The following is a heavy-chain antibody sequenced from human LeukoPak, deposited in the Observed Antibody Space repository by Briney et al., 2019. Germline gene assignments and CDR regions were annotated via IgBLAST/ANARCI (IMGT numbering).Heavy chain of an antibody. Sequence: PSETLSLTCSVSGGSVSSGGSYWSWIRQHPGKGLEWIGYIYYSGYTFYSPSLKSRVFISLDTSKNLFSLKFNSVTAADTAVYYCARGGFFGSGSLFDSWGQGTLVTVSS. CDR3: ARGGFFGSGSLFDS. D-gene: IGHD3-10*01. V-gene: IGHV4-31*03. CDR2: IYYSGYT. J-gene: IGHJ4*02. CDR1: GGSVSSGGSY.